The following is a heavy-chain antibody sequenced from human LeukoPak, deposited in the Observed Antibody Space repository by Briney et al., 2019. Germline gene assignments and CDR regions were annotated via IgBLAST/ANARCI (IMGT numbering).Heavy chain of an antibody. D-gene: IGHD1-26*01. J-gene: IGHJ4*02. Sequence: GGSLRLSCAASGFTFDDYAMHWVRQAPGKGLEWVSAISGSGGSTYYADSVKGRFTISRDNSKNTLYLQMNSLRAEDTAVYYCAKGGEWELLEFDYWGQGTLVTVSS. CDR2: ISGSGGST. CDR3: AKGGEWELLEFDY. CDR1: GFTFDDYA. V-gene: IGHV3-23*01.